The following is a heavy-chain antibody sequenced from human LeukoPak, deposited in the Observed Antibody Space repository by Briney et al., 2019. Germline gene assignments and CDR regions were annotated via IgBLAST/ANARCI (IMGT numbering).Heavy chain of an antibody. CDR3: ARGVARSSKFHFSYYFDY. CDR2: IYHSGST. CDR1: GGSMTGYY. J-gene: IGHJ4*02. V-gene: IGHV4-38-2*02. Sequence: SETLSLTCTVSGGSMTGYYWNWIRQPPGKGLEWIGSIYHSGSTYYNPSLKSRVTISVDTSKNQFSLNLSSVTAADTAVYYCARGVARSSKFHFSYYFDYWGQGTLVTVSS. D-gene: IGHD6-6*01.